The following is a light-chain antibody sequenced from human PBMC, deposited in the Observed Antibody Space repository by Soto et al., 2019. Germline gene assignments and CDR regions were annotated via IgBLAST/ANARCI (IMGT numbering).Light chain of an antibody. V-gene: IGKV3-20*01. CDR2: GAS. CDR3: QQYGSSPLT. Sequence: EIVLTQSPGTMSFSPGERATLSSRASQSVSSSYLAWYQHKPGQAPRLLIYGASSRATGIPARFSGSGSGTDFTLTISRLEPEDFAAYFCQQYGSSPLTFGGGTKVDIK. CDR1: QSVSSSY. J-gene: IGKJ4*01.